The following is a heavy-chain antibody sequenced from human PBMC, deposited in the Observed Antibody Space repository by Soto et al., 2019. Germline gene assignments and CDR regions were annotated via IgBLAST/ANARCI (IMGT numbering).Heavy chain of an antibody. Sequence: WGSLRLPYEASGFTFSDYWMHWVRQAPGKGLEWVANINQDGSAKNYVDSVKGRFTISRDNAKNSLYLHMNSLRAEDTAVYYCASGWPTVRGVTIPNPFDSWGQGTLVTVSS. D-gene: IGHD3-10*01. V-gene: IGHV3-7*01. CDR3: ASGWPTVRGVTIPNPFDS. J-gene: IGHJ4*02. CDR2: INQDGSAK. CDR1: GFTFSDYW.